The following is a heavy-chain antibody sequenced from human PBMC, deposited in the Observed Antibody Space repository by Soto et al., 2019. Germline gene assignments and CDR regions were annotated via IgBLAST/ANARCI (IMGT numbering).Heavy chain of an antibody. Sequence: QVQLVESGGDVVQPGRSLRLACAASGFTFSDYAMHWVRQAPGKGLEWVAVISYGGDNKYYADSVRGRFAISRDNLKNTLDLQMNSLNPEDTAVYHCAKARHSTSWYGLEADLWGQGTLVTVSS. D-gene: IGHD6-13*01. CDR3: AKARHSTSWYGLEADL. CDR2: ISYGGDNK. CDR1: GFTFSDYA. J-gene: IGHJ4*02. V-gene: IGHV3-30*09.